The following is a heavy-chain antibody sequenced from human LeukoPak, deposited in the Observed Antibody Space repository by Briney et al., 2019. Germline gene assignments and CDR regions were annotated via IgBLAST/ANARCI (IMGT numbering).Heavy chain of an antibody. J-gene: IGHJ5*02. D-gene: IGHD2-15*01. CDR2: ISGDGST. V-gene: IGHV3-23*01. CDR1: GFIFSTYA. CDR3: AKYCGGGNCYSGLS. Sequence: GGSLRLSCAASGFIFSTYAMTWVRQAPGKGLEWVSTISGDGSTYYTGSVKGRFTISRDNSKNTLFLQMNSLRAEDTAVYYCAKYCGGGNCYSGLSWGQGTLVTVSS.